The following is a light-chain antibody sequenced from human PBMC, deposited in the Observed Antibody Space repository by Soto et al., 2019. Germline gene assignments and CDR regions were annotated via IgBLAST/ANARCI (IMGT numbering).Light chain of an antibody. CDR3: QKYNRAPRT. Sequence: DIQMTQSPSSLSASVGDRVTITCRASQDISNYLAWYQQKPGKVPKLLIYAASTLQSGVPSRFSGRRSGTDFTLTISSLQPEDVATYYCQKYNRAPRTFGQGTKVEI. CDR2: AAS. CDR1: QDISNY. V-gene: IGKV1-27*01. J-gene: IGKJ1*01.